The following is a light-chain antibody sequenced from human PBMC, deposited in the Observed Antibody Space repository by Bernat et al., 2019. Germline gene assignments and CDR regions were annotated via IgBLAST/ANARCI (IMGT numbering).Light chain of an antibody. CDR1: QSVSSY. V-gene: IGKV3-11*01. Sequence: EIVLTQFPATLSLSPGERATLSCRASQSVSSYLAWYQQKPGQAPRLLIYDASNRATGIPARFSGSGSGTDSTLTISSLEPEDIAVYYCQQHRNWPLTFGGGTKVEIK. J-gene: IGKJ4*01. CDR3: QQHRNWPLT. CDR2: DAS.